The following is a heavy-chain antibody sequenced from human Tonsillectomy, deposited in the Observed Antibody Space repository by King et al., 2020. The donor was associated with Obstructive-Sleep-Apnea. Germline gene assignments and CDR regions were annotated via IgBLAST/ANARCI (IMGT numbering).Heavy chain of an antibody. J-gene: IGHJ4*02. Sequence: VQLQESGPGLVKPSETLSLTCTVSGGSISSYYWSWIRQPPGKGLEWIGYIYYSGSTNYNPSLKSRVTISVDTSKNQFSLKLSSVTAADTAVYYWARGPTTNFDWLGDRSYYFDYWGQGTLVTVSS. V-gene: IGHV4-59*01. D-gene: IGHD3-9*01. CDR1: GGSISSYY. CDR2: IYYSGST. CDR3: ARGPTTNFDWLGDRSYYFDY.